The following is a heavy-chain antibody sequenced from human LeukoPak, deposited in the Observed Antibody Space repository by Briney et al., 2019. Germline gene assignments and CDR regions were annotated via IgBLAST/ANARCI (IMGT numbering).Heavy chain of an antibody. J-gene: IGHJ4*02. CDR3: SRHGSGSTADC. CDR1: RFSLCSYW. D-gene: IGHD3-10*01. CDR2: ISIDGSST. Sequence: GGALRLSSAASRFSLCSYWTHWVRQALGGGVVCVSRISIDGSSTIYAGTVKGRYTISRDNAKNTLYLHMNSLRAESTAVSYSSRHGSGSTADCWGEGSLITDSS. V-gene: IGHV3-74*01.